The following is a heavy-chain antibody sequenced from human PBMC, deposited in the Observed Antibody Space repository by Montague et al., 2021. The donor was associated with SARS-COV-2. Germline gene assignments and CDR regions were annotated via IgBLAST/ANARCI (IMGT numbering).Heavy chain of an antibody. CDR1: GGSISNYF. Sequence: SETLSLTCTVSGGSISNYFWNWVRQAPGKGLEWIAYISHSGTTNYNPSLRRRVTISIGRSNNQFSLKLDSVTAADTAVYYCARDVRPWDYGMGVWGQGTKVTVSS. D-gene: IGHD2/OR15-2a*01. CDR3: ARDVRPWDYGMGV. V-gene: IGHV4-59*01. J-gene: IGHJ6*02. CDR2: ISHSGTT.